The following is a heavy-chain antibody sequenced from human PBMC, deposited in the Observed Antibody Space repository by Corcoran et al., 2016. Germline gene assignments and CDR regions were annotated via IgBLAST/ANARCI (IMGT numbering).Heavy chain of an antibody. CDR1: GFTFSSYG. Sequence: QVQLVESGGGVVQPGRSLRLSCAASGFTFSSYGMHWVRQAPGKGLEWVAVIWYDGSNKYYADSVKGRFTISRDNSKNTLYLQMNSLRAEDTAVYYCARDGAAVAGEQFDYWGQGTLVTVSS. CDR3: ARDGAAVAGEQFDY. D-gene: IGHD6-19*01. J-gene: IGHJ4*02. CDR2: IWYDGSNK. V-gene: IGHV3-33*01.